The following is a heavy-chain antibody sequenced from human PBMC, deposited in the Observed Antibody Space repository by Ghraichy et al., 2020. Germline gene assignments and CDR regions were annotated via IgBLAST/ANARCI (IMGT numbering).Heavy chain of an antibody. CDR3: AKVEPGNYLAY. CDR1: GFTFNNYA. D-gene: IGHD5-24*01. J-gene: IGHJ4*02. CDR2: ISGSGVGT. V-gene: IGHV3-23*01. Sequence: GGSLRLSCAASGFTFNNYATNWVRQAPGKGLEWVSAISGSGVGTYYADSVKGRFTISRDNSKNTLYLQMNSLRAEDTAVYYCAKVEPGNYLAYWGQGTLVTVSS.